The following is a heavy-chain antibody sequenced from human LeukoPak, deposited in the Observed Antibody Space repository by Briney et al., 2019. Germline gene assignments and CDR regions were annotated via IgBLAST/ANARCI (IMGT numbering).Heavy chain of an antibody. CDR1: GGSISSSSYY. CDR2: IYYSGST. CDR3: ARGGGIAAAAQDY. D-gene: IGHD6-13*01. J-gene: IGHJ4*02. Sequence: SETLSLTCTVSGGSISSSSYYWGWIRQPPGKGLEWIGSIYYSGSTYYNPSLKSRVTISVDTSKNQFSLKLSSVTAADTAVYYCARGGGIAAAAQDYWGQGTLVTVSS. V-gene: IGHV4-39*07.